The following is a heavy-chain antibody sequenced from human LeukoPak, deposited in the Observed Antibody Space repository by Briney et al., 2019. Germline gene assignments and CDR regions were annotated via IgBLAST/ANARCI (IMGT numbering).Heavy chain of an antibody. V-gene: IGHV4-4*07. CDR3: ARKDGDY. CDR2: TYFTGTA. Sequence: PSQSLSLTCTASGTTLSPFHWPCFRQPPGQRLDWIGLTYFTGTATLIPSLRSRVAMSVDLTKNQLFLKLASMTAADTAMYYCARKDGDYSGQGTLVSVSS. J-gene: IGHJ4*02. CDR1: GTTLSPFH.